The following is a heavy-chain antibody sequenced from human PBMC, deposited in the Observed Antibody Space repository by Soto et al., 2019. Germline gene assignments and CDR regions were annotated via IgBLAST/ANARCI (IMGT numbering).Heavy chain of an antibody. J-gene: IGHJ4*02. Sequence: GGSLRLSCAASGFTFSNAWMSWVRQAPGKGLEWVGRIKSKTDGGTTDYAAPVKGRFTSSRDDSKNTLYLQMNSLKTEDTAVYYCTTAGSSQYYYGSGSFDYWGQGTLVTVSS. CDR1: GFTFSNAW. V-gene: IGHV3-15*01. D-gene: IGHD3-10*01. CDR3: TTAGSSQYYYGSGSFDY. CDR2: IKSKTDGGTT.